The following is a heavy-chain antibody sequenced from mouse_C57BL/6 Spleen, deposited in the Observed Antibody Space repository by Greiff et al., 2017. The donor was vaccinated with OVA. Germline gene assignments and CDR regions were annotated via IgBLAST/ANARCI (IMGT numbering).Heavy chain of an antibody. Sequence: QVQLQQPGAELVKPGASGYTFTSYWMHWVKQRPGRGLEWIGRIDPNSGGTKYNEKFKSKATLTVDKPSSTAYMQLSSLTSEDSAVYYCARANWDYYFDVWGTGTTVTVSS. J-gene: IGHJ1*03. CDR2: IDPNSGGT. CDR1: GYTFTSYW. V-gene: IGHV1-72*01. CDR3: ARANWDYYFDV. D-gene: IGHD4-1*01.